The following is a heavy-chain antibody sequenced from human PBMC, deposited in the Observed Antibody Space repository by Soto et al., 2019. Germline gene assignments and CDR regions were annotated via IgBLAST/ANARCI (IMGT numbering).Heavy chain of an antibody. V-gene: IGHV3-7*03. CDR3: VREGGDDGDHSSCFDL. Sequence: GESLKISCAASGFIFGNYWMGWVRQAPVKGLEWVAQIRQDGNDKMYVDSVKGRFTVSRDNAKKSLYLVMNSLTAEDTALYYCVREGGDDGDHSSCFDLWGQGTLVTVSS. CDR1: GFIFGNYW. D-gene: IGHD4-17*01. J-gene: IGHJ4*02. CDR2: IRQDGNDK.